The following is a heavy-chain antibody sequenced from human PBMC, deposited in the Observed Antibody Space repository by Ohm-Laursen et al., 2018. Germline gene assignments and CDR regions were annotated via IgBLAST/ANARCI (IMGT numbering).Heavy chain of an antibody. D-gene: IGHD2-15*01. V-gene: IGHV3-23*01. CDR1: GFAFRNYV. CDR2: ITASGTDT. Sequence: SLRLSCSASGFAFRNYVMSWVRQAPGKGLEWASGITASGTDTYYADFVEGRFTISRDNTKNTLYLQMNSLRVDDTAVYYCAKVYYCSGGSCYSWELTNGFDIWGQGTMVTISS. CDR3: AKVYYCSGGSCYSWELTNGFDI. J-gene: IGHJ3*02.